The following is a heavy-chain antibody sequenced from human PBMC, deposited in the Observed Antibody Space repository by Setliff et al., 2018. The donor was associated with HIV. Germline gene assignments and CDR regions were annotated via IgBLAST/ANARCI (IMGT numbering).Heavy chain of an antibody. Sequence: PSETLSLTCAVSGYSISSGYYWGWIRQPPGKGLEWIGSTYHSGTTYYNPSLKSRVTISVDNSNNHFSLKLRSVTAADTAVYYCVSQPESRWQIEYWGQGTLVTVSS. J-gene: IGHJ4*02. D-gene: IGHD3-10*01. CDR1: GYSISSGYY. CDR2: TYHSGTT. V-gene: IGHV4-38-2*01. CDR3: VSQPESRWQIEY.